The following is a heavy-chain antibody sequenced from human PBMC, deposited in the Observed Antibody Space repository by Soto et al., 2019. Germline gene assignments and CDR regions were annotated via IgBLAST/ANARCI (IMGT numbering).Heavy chain of an antibody. V-gene: IGHV4-34*01. CDR1: GGSLSGYY. J-gene: IGHJ5*02. CDR2: INHSGST. Sequence: PSETLSLTCAVYGGSLSGYYWSWIRQPPGKGLEWIGEINHSGSTNYSPSLKSRVTILVDTSKNQFSLQLSSVTAADTAMYYCARGHRPYNWFDPWGQGTLVTVSS. CDR3: ARGHRPYNWFDP.